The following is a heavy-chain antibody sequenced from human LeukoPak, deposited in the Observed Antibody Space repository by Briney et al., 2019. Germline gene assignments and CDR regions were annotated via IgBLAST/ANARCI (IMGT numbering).Heavy chain of an antibody. J-gene: IGHJ4*02. CDR3: AKVLPTGYSSSWYYFVY. V-gene: IGHV3-23*01. D-gene: IGHD6-13*01. CDR2: ISGSGGST. Sequence: GGSLRLSCAASGFTFSSYAMSWVRQAPGKGLEWVSAISGSGGSTYYADSVKGRFTISRDNSKNALYLQMNSLRAEDTAVYYCAKVLPTGYSSSWYYFVYWGQGTLVTVSS. CDR1: GFTFSSYA.